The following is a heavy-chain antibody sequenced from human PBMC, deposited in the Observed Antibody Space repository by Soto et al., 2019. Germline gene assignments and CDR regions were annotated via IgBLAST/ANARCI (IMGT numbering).Heavy chain of an antibody. D-gene: IGHD2-2*01. CDR2: ISSSGGSV. Sequence: EVQLVESGGGPVKPGGSLRLSCAASGFTFSTYSMNWVRQAPGKGLEWISSISSSGGSVSYAESVKGRFTISRDNAKNSLYLQMDSLRAEDTAVYYCARGRSINTNMDYWGQGTLVTVSS. V-gene: IGHV3-21*01. J-gene: IGHJ4*02. CDR1: GFTFSTYS. CDR3: ARGRSINTNMDY.